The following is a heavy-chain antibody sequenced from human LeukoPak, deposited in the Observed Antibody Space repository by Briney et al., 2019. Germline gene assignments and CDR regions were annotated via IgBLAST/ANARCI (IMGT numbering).Heavy chain of an antibody. V-gene: IGHV4-34*01. CDR1: GGSFSGYY. CDR2: INHSGST. Sequence: SETLSLTCAVYGGSFSGYYWSWIRQPPGKGLEWIGEINHSGSTNYNPSLKSRVTISVDTSKNQFSLKLSSVTAADTAVYYCARGCSVITFGGVIVNLYYFDYWGQGTLVTVSS. D-gene: IGHD3-16*02. J-gene: IGHJ4*02. CDR3: ARGCSVITFGGVIVNLYYFDY.